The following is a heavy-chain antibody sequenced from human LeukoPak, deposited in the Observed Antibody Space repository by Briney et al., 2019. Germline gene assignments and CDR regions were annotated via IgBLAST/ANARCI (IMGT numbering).Heavy chain of an antibody. Sequence: SETLSLTCAVSGGSISSGGYSWSWIRQPPGKGLEWIGYIYYSGSTYYNPSLKSRVTISVDTSKNQFSLKLSSVTAADTAVYYCASYCSGGSCSIDYWGQGTLVTVSS. CDR2: IYYSGST. D-gene: IGHD2-15*01. V-gene: IGHV4-30-4*07. J-gene: IGHJ4*02. CDR1: GGSISSGGYS. CDR3: ASYCSGGSCSIDY.